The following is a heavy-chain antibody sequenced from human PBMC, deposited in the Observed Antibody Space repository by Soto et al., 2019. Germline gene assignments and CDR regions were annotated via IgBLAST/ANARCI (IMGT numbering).Heavy chain of an antibody. V-gene: IGHV3-23*01. CDR1: GFTFRSYA. CDR3: AKPTHKWTTVNPFDY. Sequence: SLRLSCAASGFTFRSYAMSWVRQAPGKGLERVSAISGSGGSTYYADSVKGRFTISRDNSKNTLYLQMNSLRAEDTAVYYCAKPTHKWTTVNPFDYWGQGTLVTVSS. D-gene: IGHD4-4*01. J-gene: IGHJ4*02. CDR2: ISGSGGST.